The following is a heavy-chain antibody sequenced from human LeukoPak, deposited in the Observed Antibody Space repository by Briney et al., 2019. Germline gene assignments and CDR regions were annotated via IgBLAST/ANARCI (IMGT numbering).Heavy chain of an antibody. CDR2: ISGSGGST. V-gene: IGHV3-23*01. D-gene: IGHD2-21*01. CDR3: VDLWFRIKAVS. J-gene: IGHJ3*01. Sequence: GGSLRLSCAASGFTFSSYAMSWVRQAPGKGLKWVSAISGSGGSTYYADSVRGRFTISRDNSKNTLYLQMNSLRAEDTAVYYCVDLWFRIKAVSWGQGTMVTVSS. CDR1: GFTFSSYA.